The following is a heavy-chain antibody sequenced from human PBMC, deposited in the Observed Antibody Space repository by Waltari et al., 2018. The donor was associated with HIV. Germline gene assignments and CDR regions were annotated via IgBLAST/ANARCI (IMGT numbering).Heavy chain of an antibody. CDR1: GGSFSGYY. D-gene: IGHD4-17*01. CDR3: ARGSPYDYGGNNLYSARDFDY. CDR2: INHSGST. Sequence: QVQLQQWGAGLLKPSETLSLTCAVYGGSFSGYYWSWIRQPPGKGLEWIGEINHSGSTNYNPSLKSRVTISVDTSKNQFSLKLSSVTAADTAVYYCARGSPYDYGGNNLYSARDFDYWGQGTLVTVSS. J-gene: IGHJ4*02. V-gene: IGHV4-34*01.